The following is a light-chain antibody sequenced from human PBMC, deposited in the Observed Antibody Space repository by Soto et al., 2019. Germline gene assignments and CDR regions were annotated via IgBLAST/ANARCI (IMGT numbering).Light chain of an antibody. CDR1: QSVNSN. Sequence: EIVMTQSPATLSVSPGERATLSCRASQSVNSNLAWYQQNPGQAPRLLIYGASARATGVPARFSGSGSATAFSLPITSLQSEECSVYYCQHYNSWVKTFGQGNKLEIK. CDR2: GAS. J-gene: IGKJ2*01. V-gene: IGKV3-15*01. CDR3: QHYNSWVKT.